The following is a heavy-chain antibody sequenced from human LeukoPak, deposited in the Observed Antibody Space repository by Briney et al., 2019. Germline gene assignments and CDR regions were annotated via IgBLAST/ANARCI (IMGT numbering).Heavy chain of an antibody. D-gene: IGHD6-13*01. CDR3: ARFRSWYNYFDY. V-gene: IGHV4-30-4*01. CDR1: GGSISSGDYS. CDR2: IYYSGST. J-gene: IGHJ4*02. Sequence: PSQTLSLTCTVSGGSISSGDYSWSWIRQPPGKGLKWIGYIYYSGSTYYNPSLKSRVTISVDTSKNQFSLKLSSVTAADTAVYYCARFRSWYNYFDYWGQGTLVTVSS.